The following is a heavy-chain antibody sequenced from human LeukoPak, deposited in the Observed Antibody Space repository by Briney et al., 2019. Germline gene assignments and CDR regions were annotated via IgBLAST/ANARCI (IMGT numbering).Heavy chain of an antibody. CDR2: IYYSGST. CDR3: ARVEGGGGWYYFDC. Sequence: PSETLSLTCTVSGDSISSHSWSWIRQPPGKGLEWIGYIYYSGSTNYNPSLKSRVTISVDTSKNHFSLKLSSVTAADTAVYYCARVEGGGGWYYFDCCHEGTLVTVSS. V-gene: IGHV4-59*11. J-gene: IGHJ4*02. CDR1: GDSISSHS. D-gene: IGHD6-19*01.